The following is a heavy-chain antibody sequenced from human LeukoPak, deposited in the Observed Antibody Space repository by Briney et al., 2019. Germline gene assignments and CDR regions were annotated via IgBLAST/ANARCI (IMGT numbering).Heavy chain of an antibody. J-gene: IGHJ5*02. Sequence: GGSLRLSCAASGFTVSSNYMSWVRQAPGKGLEWVSIIYSGGSTYYADSVKGRFTISRHNSKNTLYLQMNSLRAEDTAIYYCARSGDSQWLANDHWGQGTLVTVSS. CDR3: ARSGDSQWLANDH. D-gene: IGHD6-19*01. CDR2: IYSGGST. V-gene: IGHV3-53*04. CDR1: GFTVSSNY.